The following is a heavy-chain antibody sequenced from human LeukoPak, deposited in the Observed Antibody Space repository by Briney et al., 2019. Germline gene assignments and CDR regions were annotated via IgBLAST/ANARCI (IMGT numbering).Heavy chain of an antibody. CDR3: ANSGLNRFEY. D-gene: IGHD2-15*01. Sequence: GGSLRLSCAASGFTFDDYGMSWVRQAPGKGLEWVSGINWSGGSTGYADSVTGRFTISRDNAKNSLYLQMNSLRAEDTALYYCANSGLNRFEYWGQGALVTVSS. CDR2: INWSGGST. J-gene: IGHJ4*02. V-gene: IGHV3-20*04. CDR1: GFTFDDYG.